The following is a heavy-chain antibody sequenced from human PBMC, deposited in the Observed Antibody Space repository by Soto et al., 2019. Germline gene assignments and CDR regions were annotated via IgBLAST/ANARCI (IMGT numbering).Heavy chain of an antibody. CDR2: IYYSGST. CDR1: GGSISSSSYY. Sequence: SETLSLTCTVSGGSISSSSYYWGWIRQPPGKGLEWIGSIYYSGSTYYNPSLKSRVTISVDTSKNQFSLKLSSVTAADTAVYYCARKVVVAAPHNYYYYYGMDVWGQGTTVTVSS. J-gene: IGHJ6*02. CDR3: ARKVVVAAPHNYYYYYGMDV. D-gene: IGHD2-15*01. V-gene: IGHV4-39*01.